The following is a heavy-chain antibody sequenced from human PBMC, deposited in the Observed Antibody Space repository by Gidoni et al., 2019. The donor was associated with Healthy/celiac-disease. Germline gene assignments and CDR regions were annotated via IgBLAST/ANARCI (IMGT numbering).Heavy chain of an antibody. CDR1: GGTCSSYA. Sequence: QVQLVQSGAEVKKHGSAVKVSCKASGGTCSSYAISWVRQAPGQGLEWMGGIIPIFGTANYAQKFQGRVTITADESTSTAYMELSSLRSEDTAVYYCARDLRGYSGYAENWFGPWGQGTLVTVSS. CDR3: ARDLRGYSGYAENWFGP. J-gene: IGHJ5*02. V-gene: IGHV1-69*01. D-gene: IGHD5-12*01. CDR2: IIPIFGTA.